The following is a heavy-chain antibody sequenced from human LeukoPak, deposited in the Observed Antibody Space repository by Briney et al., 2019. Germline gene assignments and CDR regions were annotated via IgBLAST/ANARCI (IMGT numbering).Heavy chain of an antibody. CDR3: ARFPYCSSTSCYPEDWFDP. Sequence: WASVKVSCXASGYTFTGYYMHWVRQAPGQGLEWMGWINPNSGGTNYAQKFQVRVTMTRDTSISTAYMELSRLRSDDTAVYYCARFPYCSSTSCYPEDWFDPWGQGTLVTVSS. CDR2: INPNSGGT. J-gene: IGHJ5*02. D-gene: IGHD2-2*01. CDR1: GYTFTGYY. V-gene: IGHV1-2*02.